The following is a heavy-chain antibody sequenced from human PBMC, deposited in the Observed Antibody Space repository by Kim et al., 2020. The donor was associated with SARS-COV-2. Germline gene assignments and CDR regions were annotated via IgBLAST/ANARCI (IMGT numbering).Heavy chain of an antibody. V-gene: IGHV3-21*01. Sequence: GGSLRLSCAASGFTFSSSSMHWVRPAPGKGLEWVSVICSNSSSIYYADSVKGRFTISRDNAKNSLYLQMNSLGAEDTAVYYCARKGLLRDFDYWGQGTLVTVSS. CDR1: GFTFSSSS. CDR3: ARKGLLRDFDY. J-gene: IGHJ4*02. CDR2: ICSNSSSI. D-gene: IGHD2-15*01.